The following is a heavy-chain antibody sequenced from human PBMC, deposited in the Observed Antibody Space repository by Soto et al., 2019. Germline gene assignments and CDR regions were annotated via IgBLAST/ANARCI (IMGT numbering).Heavy chain of an antibody. CDR3: ARDRFPQQWLNPGRGYYFDY. J-gene: IGHJ4*01. CDR1: GYTFTGYY. CDR2: INPNSGGT. Sequence: AASVKVSCKASGYTFTGYYMHWVRQAPGQGLEWMGWINPNSGGTNYAQKFQGRVTMTRDTSISTAYMELCRLRSDDTAVYYCARDRFPQQWLNPGRGYYFDYWGHGTLVTFS. D-gene: IGHD6-19*01. V-gene: IGHV1-2*02.